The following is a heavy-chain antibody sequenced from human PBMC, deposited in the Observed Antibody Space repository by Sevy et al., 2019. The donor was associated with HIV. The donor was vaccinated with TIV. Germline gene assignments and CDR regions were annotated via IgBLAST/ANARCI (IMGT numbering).Heavy chain of an antibody. CDR3: ARDGGYIMKWYPLY. CDR1: GFAFSSHA. D-gene: IGHD6-13*01. J-gene: IGHJ4*01. V-gene: IGHV3-30-3*01. CDR2: ISYEGTET. Sequence: GGCLRLSCAASGFAFSSHAMHWVRQAPGKGLEWVAVISYEGTETFYAASVEGRFTISRDNSKNMLSLQINSLRPEDTAVYYCARDGGYIMKWYPLYWGHGTLVTVSS.